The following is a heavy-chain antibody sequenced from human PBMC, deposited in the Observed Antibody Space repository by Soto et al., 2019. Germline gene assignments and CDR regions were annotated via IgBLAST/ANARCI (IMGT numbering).Heavy chain of an antibody. J-gene: IGHJ5*02. CDR3: ARDLTMIVVVSNWFDP. CDR2: ISSSSSTI. V-gene: IGHV3-48*02. D-gene: IGHD3-22*01. Sequence: GGSLRLSCAASGFTFSSYSMNWVRQAPGKGLEWLSYISSSSSTIYYADSVKGRFTISRDNAKNSLYLQMNSLRDEDTAVYYCARDLTMIVVVSNWFDPWGQGNLVTVSS. CDR1: GFTFSSYS.